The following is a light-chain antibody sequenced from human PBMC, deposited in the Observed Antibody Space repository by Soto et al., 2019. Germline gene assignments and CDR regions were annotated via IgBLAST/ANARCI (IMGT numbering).Light chain of an antibody. CDR2: ATS. CDR1: QSISTY. J-gene: IGKJ1*01. Sequence: DIQMTQSPPSLSASVGDRVTITCRASQSISTYLIWYQQKPGKAPKLLIYATSSLQSGVPSRFSGSGSGTDFTLTISSLQPEDFATYYCQQSYSTPPGTFGQGTKVEIK. V-gene: IGKV1-39*01. CDR3: QQSYSTPPGT.